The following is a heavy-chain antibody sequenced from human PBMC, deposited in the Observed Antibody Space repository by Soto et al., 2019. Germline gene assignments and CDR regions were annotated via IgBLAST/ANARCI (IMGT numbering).Heavy chain of an antibody. CDR3: ATRPSEGAYFGVFYYC. CDR1: GDSISSYY. D-gene: IGHD6-6*01. J-gene: IGHJ6*01. V-gene: IGHV4-59*01. CDR2: VHHSGTT. Sequence: SETLSLTCTVSGDSISSYYGTWIRQSPGKGPEWIGYVHHSGTTNYNPSLESRVTMSLDTSKNQFSLKLNAVTAADTAVYYCATRPSEGAYFGVFYYC.